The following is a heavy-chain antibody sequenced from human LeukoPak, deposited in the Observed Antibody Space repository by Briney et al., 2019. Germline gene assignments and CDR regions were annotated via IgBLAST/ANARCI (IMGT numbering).Heavy chain of an antibody. V-gene: IGHV1-2*02. CDR1: GYTFTGYY. CDR3: ARGVRSGWYGNYYYYMDV. J-gene: IGHJ6*03. CDR2: INPNSGGT. D-gene: IGHD6-19*01. Sequence: ASVEVSCKASGYTFTGYYMHWVRQAPGQGLEWMGWINPNSGGTNYAQKFQSRVTMTRDTSISTAYMELSRLRSDDTAVYYCARGVRSGWYGNYYYYMDVWGKGTTVTVSS.